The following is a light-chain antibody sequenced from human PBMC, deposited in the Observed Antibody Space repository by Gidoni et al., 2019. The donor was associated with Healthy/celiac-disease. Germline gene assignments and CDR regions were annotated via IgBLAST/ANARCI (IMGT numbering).Light chain of an antibody. CDR3: QQSYSTLWT. CDR1: QSISSY. V-gene: IGKV1-39*01. J-gene: IGKJ1*01. CDR2: DAS. Sequence: ITLTPSPSSLSASVGDSITITCRASQSISSYLNWYQQKPGKAPKLLIYDASRLQSGVPSRLSGSGAGTDVIIIISSLQPEDFATYYCQQSYSTLWTFGQGTKVEIK.